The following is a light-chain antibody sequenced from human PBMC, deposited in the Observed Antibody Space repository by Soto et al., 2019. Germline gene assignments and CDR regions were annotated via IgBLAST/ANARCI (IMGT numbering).Light chain of an antibody. CDR2: DVS. V-gene: IGLV2-14*03. CDR1: TSVIAFSEH. Sequence: QSVLTQPASVSGSPGQSISISCTATTSVIAFSEHISWYQQLPGKAPKLMIFDVSNRPSGLSDRFSGSKSGNTASLIISGLQAEDESFYFCSVHRDSTTRLFGPGTKLTVL. J-gene: IGLJ1*01. CDR3: SVHRDSTTRL.